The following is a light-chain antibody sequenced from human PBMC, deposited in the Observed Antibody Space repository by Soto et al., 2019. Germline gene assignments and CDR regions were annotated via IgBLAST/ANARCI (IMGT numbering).Light chain of an antibody. CDR3: QQYNNWSVT. CDR2: GAS. CDR1: QSVTSR. Sequence: EIVMTQSPATLSVSPGERVTFSCRASQSVTSRLAWYQHRPGQAPRLLISGASTGAAGIPARFSGSGSGTEFTLTINSLQSEDFAIYYCQQYNNWSVTFGGGTKVEIK. V-gene: IGKV3-15*01. J-gene: IGKJ4*01.